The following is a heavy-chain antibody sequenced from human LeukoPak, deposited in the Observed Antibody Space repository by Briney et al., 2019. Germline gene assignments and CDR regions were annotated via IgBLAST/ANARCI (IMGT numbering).Heavy chain of an antibody. CDR1: GGSISSYY. D-gene: IGHD6-19*01. J-gene: IGHJ4*02. V-gene: IGHV4-59*01. CDR2: IYYSGST. Sequence: PSETLSLTCTASGGSISSYYWSWIRQPPGKGLEWIGYIYYSGSTNYNPSLKSRVTISVDTSKNQFSLKLSSVTAADTAVYYCATGIAVAGMADYWGQGTLVTVSS. CDR3: ATGIAVAGMADY.